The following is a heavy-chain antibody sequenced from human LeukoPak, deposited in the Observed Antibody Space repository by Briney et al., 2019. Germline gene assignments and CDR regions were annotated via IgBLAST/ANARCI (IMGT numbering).Heavy chain of an antibody. Sequence: SETLSLTCAVYGGSFSGYYWSWIRQPPGKGLEWIGEINHSGSTNYNPSLKSRVTISVDTSKNQFSLKLSSVTAADTAVYYCARSGEDIVAVPAASPFDYWGQGTLVTVSS. D-gene: IGHD2-2*01. V-gene: IGHV4-34*01. CDR2: INHSGST. CDR1: GGSFSGYY. J-gene: IGHJ4*02. CDR3: ARSGEDIVAVPAASPFDY.